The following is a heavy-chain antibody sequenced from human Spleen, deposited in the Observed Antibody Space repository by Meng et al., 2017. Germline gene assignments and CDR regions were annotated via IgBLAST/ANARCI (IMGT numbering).Heavy chain of an antibody. CDR3: TWDDKAVSNY. J-gene: IGHJ4*02. V-gene: IGHV3-15*01. D-gene: IGHD5/OR15-5a*01. Sequence: GGSLRLSCAASGFTFSDYYMSWVRQAPGKGLECVGRIKSNTDGGTAEYAALVTGRFPISRDDSKSTLYLQMSGLRIDDTSVYYCTWDDKAVSNYRGQGALVTVSS. CDR2: IKSNTDGGTA. CDR1: GFTFSDYY.